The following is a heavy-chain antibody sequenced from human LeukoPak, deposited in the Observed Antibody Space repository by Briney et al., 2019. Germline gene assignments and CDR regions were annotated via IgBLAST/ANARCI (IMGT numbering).Heavy chain of an antibody. J-gene: IGHJ2*01. CDR3: ARVIVVVPAAIGAHWYFDL. CDR2: IYYSGST. D-gene: IGHD2-2*02. CDR1: GGSISSYY. Sequence: SETLSLTCTVSGGSISSYYWSWIRQPPGKGLEWIGYIYYSGSTNYNPSLKSRVTISVDTSKNQFSLKLSSVTAADTAVYYCARVIVVVPAAIGAHWYFDLWGRGTLVTVSS. V-gene: IGHV4-59*01.